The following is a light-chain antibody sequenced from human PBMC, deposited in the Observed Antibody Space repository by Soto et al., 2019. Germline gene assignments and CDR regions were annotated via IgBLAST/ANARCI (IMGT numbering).Light chain of an antibody. J-gene: IGKJ1*01. Sequence: EVVLTQSPGTLPLSPGERAALSCRASQSVSSYLAWYQQKPGQAPRLLIYGASSRATGIPDRFSGSGSGTDFTLTISRLEPEDFAVYYCQQYGSSAWTFGQGTKVDIK. CDR1: QSVSSY. V-gene: IGKV3-20*01. CDR2: GAS. CDR3: QQYGSSAWT.